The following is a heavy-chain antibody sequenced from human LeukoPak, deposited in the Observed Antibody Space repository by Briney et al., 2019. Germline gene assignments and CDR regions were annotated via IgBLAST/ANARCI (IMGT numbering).Heavy chain of an antibody. J-gene: IGHJ4*02. CDR1: GGSISSYS. CDR2: LYYCGST. Sequence: PSETLSLTCTVSGGSISSYSWNWVRQPPGRGLEWIGNLYYCGSTNYNPSLKSRVTMSVDTSKNQLSLTLSSVTAADTAVYYCARHVYCTNGICSDYWGQGTLVTVSS. V-gene: IGHV4-59*08. D-gene: IGHD2-8*01. CDR3: ARHVYCTNGICSDY.